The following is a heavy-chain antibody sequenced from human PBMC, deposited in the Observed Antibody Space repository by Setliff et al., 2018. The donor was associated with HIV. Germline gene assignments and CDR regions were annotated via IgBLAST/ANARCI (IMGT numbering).Heavy chain of an antibody. D-gene: IGHD2-21*02. CDR3: TRHILAYCAGDCYPLDY. CDR1: GYSFTSYW. J-gene: IGHJ4*02. CDR2: IYPGDSHT. V-gene: IGHV5-51*01. Sequence: LKISCKGSGYSFTSYWIAGVRQMPGKGLEWMGIIYPGDSHTRYSPSFQGQVTFSADKSISTAYLQWSSLKASDTAIYYCTRHILAYCAGDCYPLDYWGQGTLVTVSS.